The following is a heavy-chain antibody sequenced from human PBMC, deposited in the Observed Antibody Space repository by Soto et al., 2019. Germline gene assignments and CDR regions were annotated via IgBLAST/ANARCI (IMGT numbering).Heavy chain of an antibody. Sequence: GGSLGLSCAASGFSFSSYAMSWVRQAPGKGLEWVSAISGSGGSTYYADSVKGRFTISRDNSKNTLYLQMNSLRAEDTAVYYCAKEKLLWFGEILRQVFDYWVQGT. CDR2: ISGSGGST. V-gene: IGHV3-23*01. CDR3: AKEKLLWFGEILRQVFDY. CDR1: GFSFSSYA. D-gene: IGHD3-10*01. J-gene: IGHJ4*02.